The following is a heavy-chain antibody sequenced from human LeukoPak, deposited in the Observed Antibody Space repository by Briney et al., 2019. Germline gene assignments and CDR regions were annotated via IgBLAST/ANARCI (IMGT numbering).Heavy chain of an antibody. CDR2: IYYSGST. V-gene: IGHV4-59*12. CDR3: AREGEYSNRLDP. J-gene: IGHJ5*02. CDR1: GGSISSYY. Sequence: SSETLSLTCTVSGGSISSYYWSWIRQPPGKGLEWIGYIYYSGSTNYNPSLKSRVTISVDTSKNQFSLKLSSVTAADTAVYYCAREGEYSNRLDPWGQGTLVTVSS. D-gene: IGHD4-11*01.